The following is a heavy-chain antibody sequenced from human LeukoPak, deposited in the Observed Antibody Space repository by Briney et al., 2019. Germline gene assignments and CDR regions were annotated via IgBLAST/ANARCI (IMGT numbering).Heavy chain of an antibody. Sequence: GESLKISCRGSGYNFTNYWIGWVRQMPGKGLEWMGIIYPGDSDTRYSPSFQGQVTISADKSIGTAYLQWSSLKASDTAMYYCARRGLCSGGSCYGLSGYWGQGTLVTVSS. V-gene: IGHV5-51*01. D-gene: IGHD2-15*01. CDR3: ARRGLCSGGSCYGLSGY. J-gene: IGHJ4*02. CDR1: GYNFTNYW. CDR2: IYPGDSDT.